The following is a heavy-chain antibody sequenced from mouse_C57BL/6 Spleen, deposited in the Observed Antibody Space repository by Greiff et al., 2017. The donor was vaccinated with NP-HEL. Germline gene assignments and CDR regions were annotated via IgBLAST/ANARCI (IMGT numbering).Heavy chain of an antibody. J-gene: IGHJ4*01. D-gene: IGHD1-1*01. CDR3: ARSSYYGSRSAMDY. V-gene: IGHV1-64*01. CDR1: GYTFTSYW. Sequence: QVQLKQPGAELVKPGASVKLSCKASGYTFTSYWMHWVKQRPGQGLEWIGMIHPNSGSTNYNEKFKSKATLTVDKSSSTAYMQLSSLTSEDSAVYYCARSSYYGSRSAMDYWGQGTSVTVSS. CDR2: IHPNSGST.